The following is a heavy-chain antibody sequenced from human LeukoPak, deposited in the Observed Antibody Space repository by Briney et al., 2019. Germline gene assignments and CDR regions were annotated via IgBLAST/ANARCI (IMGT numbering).Heavy chain of an antibody. CDR1: GFTFSSFA. V-gene: IGHV3-23*01. J-gene: IGHJ3*02. D-gene: IGHD5-18*01. Sequence: GGSLRLSCATSGFTFSSFAMNWVRQAPGKGLEWVSAISGSGLTTYYAYSAKGRFTISRDNSKNTLYLQMNSLRAEDTALYFCVRDRLQLWPDAFDIWGRGTMVTVAS. CDR3: VRDRLQLWPDAFDI. CDR2: ISGSGLTT.